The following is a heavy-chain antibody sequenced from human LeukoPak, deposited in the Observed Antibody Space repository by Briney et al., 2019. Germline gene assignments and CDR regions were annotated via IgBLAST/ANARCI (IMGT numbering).Heavy chain of an antibody. CDR2: INHSVST. Sequence: SETLSLTCAVYGGSLSGYYWSWIRQPPGKGLEWIGEINHSVSTNYNPSLKSRVTISVDTSRNQFSLKLSSVTAADTAVYYCARLSRARGVMLPYYYYMDVWGKGTTVTISS. CDR1: GGSLSGYY. J-gene: IGHJ6*03. D-gene: IGHD3-16*01. CDR3: ARLSRARGVMLPYYYYMDV. V-gene: IGHV4-34*01.